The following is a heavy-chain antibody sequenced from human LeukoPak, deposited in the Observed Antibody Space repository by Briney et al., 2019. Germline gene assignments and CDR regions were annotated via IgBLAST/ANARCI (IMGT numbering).Heavy chain of an antibody. CDR3: AKMRWELNYFDY. CDR1: GFTFSSNA. J-gene: IGHJ4*02. V-gene: IGHV3-23*01. D-gene: IGHD4-23*01. Sequence: GGSLRVSCAASGFTFSSNAMCWVRQAPGKGLEWVSAISGSSSSGRTFYADSVKGRFTISRNNSKNTLYLQMNSLRAEDTAIYYCAKMRWELNYFDYWGQGTLVTVSS. CDR2: ISGSSSSGRT.